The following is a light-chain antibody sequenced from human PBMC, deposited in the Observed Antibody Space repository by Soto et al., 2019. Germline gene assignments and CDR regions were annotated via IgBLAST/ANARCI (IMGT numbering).Light chain of an antibody. CDR3: CSYAGSYVV. J-gene: IGLJ2*01. CDR2: DVS. CDR1: SRDVGGYNS. V-gene: IGLV2-11*01. Sequence: QSALTQPRSVSGSPGQSVTISCTGTSRDVGGYNSVSWYQQHPGKAPKLMIYDVSNRPSGVPPRFSGSKSGNAASLTISGLQAEDEADYYCCSYAGSYVVFGGGTKLTVL.